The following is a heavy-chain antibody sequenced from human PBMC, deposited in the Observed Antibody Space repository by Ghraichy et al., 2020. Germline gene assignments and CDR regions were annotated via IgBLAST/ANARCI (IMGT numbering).Heavy chain of an antibody. D-gene: IGHD3-10*01. J-gene: IGHJ6*02. V-gene: IGHV3-66*01. CDR1: GFTVSSNY. CDR2: IYSGGST. Sequence: GGSLRLSCAASGFTVSSNYMSWVRQAPGKGLEWVSVIYSGGSTYYADSVKGRFTISRDNSKNTLYLQMNSLRAEDTAVYYCARGGVLLWFGETNYGMDVWGQGTTVTVSS. CDR3: ARGGVLLWFGETNYGMDV.